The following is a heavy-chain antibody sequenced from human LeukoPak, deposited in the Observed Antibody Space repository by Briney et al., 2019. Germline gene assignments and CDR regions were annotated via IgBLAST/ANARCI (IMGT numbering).Heavy chain of an antibody. D-gene: IGHD3-16*01. CDR2: IYYSGST. J-gene: IGHJ4*02. CDR1: GGSISSSSYY. CDR3: ARVWKECYFDY. Sequence: NPSETLSLTCTVSGGSISSSSYYWGWIRQPPGKGLEWIGSIYYSGSTYYNPSLRSRVTISVDTSKNQFSLKLSSVTAADTAVYYCARVWKECYFDYWGQGTLVTVSS. V-gene: IGHV4-39*07.